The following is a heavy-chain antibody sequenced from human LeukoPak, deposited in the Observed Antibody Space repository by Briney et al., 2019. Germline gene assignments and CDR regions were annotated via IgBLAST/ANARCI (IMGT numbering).Heavy chain of an antibody. V-gene: IGHV4-34*01. CDR3: ARGKWGYYGSGTPPAFDY. D-gene: IGHD3-10*01. J-gene: IGHJ4*02. CDR1: GGSFSGYY. CDR2: INHSGST. Sequence: SETLSLTCAVYGGSFSGYYWSWIRQPPGKGLEWIGEINHSGSTNYNPSLKSRVTISVDTSKNQFSLKLNSVTAADTAVYYCARGKWGYYGSGTPPAFDYWGQGTLVTVSS.